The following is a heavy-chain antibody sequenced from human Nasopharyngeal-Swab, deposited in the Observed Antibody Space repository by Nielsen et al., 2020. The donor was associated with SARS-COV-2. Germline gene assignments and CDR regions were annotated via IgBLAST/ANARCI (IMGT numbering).Heavy chain of an antibody. CDR3: AKEAGYYDILTGYYLSLGYGMDV. J-gene: IGHJ6*02. V-gene: IGHV3-30*18. CDR1: GFTFSSYG. Sequence: GESLKISCAASGFTFSSYGMHWVRQAPGKGLEWVAVISYDGSNKYYADSVKGRFTISRDNSKNTLYLQMNSLRAEATAVYYCAKEAGYYDILTGYYLSLGYGMDVWGQGTTVTVSS. CDR2: ISYDGSNK. D-gene: IGHD3-9*01.